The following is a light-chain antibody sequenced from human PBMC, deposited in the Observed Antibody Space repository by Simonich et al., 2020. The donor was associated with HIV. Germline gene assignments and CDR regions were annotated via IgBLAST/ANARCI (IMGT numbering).Light chain of an antibody. CDR1: SSAVGSYDY. CDR2: DVS. V-gene: IGLV2-14*02. CDR3: SSYTSSSTLV. Sequence: QSALIQPPSVSGSPGQSVTISCTGTSSAVGSYDYVSWYQQPPGKAPKLMIYDVSKRPSGGSNRFSGSKSGNTASLTISGLQAEDEADYYCSSYTSSSTLVFGGGTKLTVL. J-gene: IGLJ3*02.